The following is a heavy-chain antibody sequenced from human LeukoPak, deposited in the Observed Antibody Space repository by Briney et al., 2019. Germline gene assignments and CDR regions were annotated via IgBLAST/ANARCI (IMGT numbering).Heavy chain of an antibody. D-gene: IGHD2-21*02. J-gene: IGHJ4*02. CDR2: ISGSGGST. Sequence: GGSLRLSCAASGFIFSSYAMSWVRQAPGKGLEWVSAISGSGGSTYYADSVKGRFTISRDNSKNTLFLQLNSLRAEDSAVYYCAKGGHDFNPFYWWGQGTLVTVSS. CDR3: AKGGHDFNPFYW. V-gene: IGHV3-23*01. CDR1: GFIFSSYA.